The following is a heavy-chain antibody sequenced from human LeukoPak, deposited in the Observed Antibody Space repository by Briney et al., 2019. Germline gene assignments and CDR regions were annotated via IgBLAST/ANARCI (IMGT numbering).Heavy chain of an antibody. V-gene: IGHV3-23*01. CDR3: AKARDGYNSFDY. Sequence: GGSLRLSCAASGFTFSSYAMSWVRQAPGKGLEWVSAISGSGGSTYCADSVKGRFTISRDDSKNTLYLQMNSLRAEDTAVYYCAKARDGYNSFDYWGQGTLVTVSS. CDR2: ISGSGGST. J-gene: IGHJ4*02. D-gene: IGHD5-24*01. CDR1: GFTFSSYA.